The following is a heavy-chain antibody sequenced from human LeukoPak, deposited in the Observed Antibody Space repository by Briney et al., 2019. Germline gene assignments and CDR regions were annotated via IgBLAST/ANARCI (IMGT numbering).Heavy chain of an antibody. V-gene: IGHV4-39*01. CDR2: IYYSGST. CDR3: ARHDYGGNSVSDYFDY. J-gene: IGHJ4*02. CDR1: GGSISSSSYY. Sequence: SETLSLTCTVSGGSISSSSYYWGWIRQPPGKGLEWIGSIYYSGSTCYNLSLKSRVTISVDTSKNQFSLKLSSVTAADTAVYYCARHDYGGNSVSDYFDYWGQGTLVTVSS. D-gene: IGHD4-23*01.